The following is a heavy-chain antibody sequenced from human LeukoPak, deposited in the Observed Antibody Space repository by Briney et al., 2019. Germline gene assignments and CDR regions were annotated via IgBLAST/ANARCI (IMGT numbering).Heavy chain of an antibody. D-gene: IGHD6-13*01. CDR2: IWYDGSNK. V-gene: IGHV3-33*01. CDR1: GFTFSSYG. J-gene: IGHJ6*03. CDR3: ARAPYSSSWTYYYYMDV. Sequence: GGSLRLSCAASGFTFSSYGMHWVRQAPGKGLEWVAVIWYDGSNKYYADSVKGRFTISRDNSENTLYLQMNSLRAEDTAVYHCARAPYSSSWTYYYYMDVWGKGTTVTVSS.